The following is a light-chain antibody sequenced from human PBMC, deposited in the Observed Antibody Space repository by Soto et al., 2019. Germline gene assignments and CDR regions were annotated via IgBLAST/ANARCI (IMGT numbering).Light chain of an antibody. Sequence: DIPMTQAPSTLSGSVGDRVTITCRASQTISSWLAWYQQKPGKAPKLLIYKASTLKSGVPSRFSGSGSGTEFTLTISSPQPDDCATYYCQHYNSYSVAFGQGTKVELK. CDR1: QTISSW. V-gene: IGKV1-5*03. CDR2: KAS. J-gene: IGKJ1*01. CDR3: QHYNSYSVA.